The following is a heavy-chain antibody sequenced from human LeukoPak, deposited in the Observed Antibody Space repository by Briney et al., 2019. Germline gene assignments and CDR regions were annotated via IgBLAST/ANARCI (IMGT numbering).Heavy chain of an antibody. D-gene: IGHD3-22*01. Sequence: TGGSLRLSCAASGFTFSSYGMHWVRQAPGKGLEWVSYISSSGSTIYYADSVKGRFTISRDNAKNSLYLQMNSLRAEDTAVYYCARYYYDSSGYYYFDYWGQGTLVTVSS. J-gene: IGHJ4*02. CDR3: ARYYYDSSGYYYFDY. CDR1: GFTFSSYG. CDR2: ISSSGSTI. V-gene: IGHV3-48*03.